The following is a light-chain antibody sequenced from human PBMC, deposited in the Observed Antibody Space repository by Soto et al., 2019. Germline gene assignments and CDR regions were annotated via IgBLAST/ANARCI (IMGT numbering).Light chain of an antibody. Sequence: EIVLTHSPGTLSLSPGDTATLSCRASQSVSSNYLAWYQQKPGQAPRLLIYGASSRATGIPDRFSGSGSGTDFTLTISRLEPEDFAVYYCQQYDASRTFGQGTKVDIK. CDR1: QSVSSNY. CDR3: QQYDASRT. J-gene: IGKJ1*01. CDR2: GAS. V-gene: IGKV3-20*01.